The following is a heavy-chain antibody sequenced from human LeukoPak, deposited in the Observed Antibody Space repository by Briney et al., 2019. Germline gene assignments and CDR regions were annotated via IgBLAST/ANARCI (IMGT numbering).Heavy chain of an antibody. CDR3: ARASGGEVSWFDP. CDR2: IYYSGST. J-gene: IGHJ5*02. Sequence: PSETLSLTCTVSGGSISSGGYYWSWIRQHPGKGLEWIGYIYYSGSTYYNPSLKSRVTISVDTPKNQFSLKLSSVTAADTAVYYCARASGGEVSWFDPWGQGTLVTVSS. CDR1: GGSISSGGYY. D-gene: IGHD2-21*01. V-gene: IGHV4-31*03.